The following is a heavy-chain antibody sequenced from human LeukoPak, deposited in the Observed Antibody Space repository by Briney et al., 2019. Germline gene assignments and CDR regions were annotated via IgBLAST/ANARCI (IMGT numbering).Heavy chain of an antibody. Sequence: PGGSLRLSCAASGFTFSSYAKHWVRQAPGKGLEWVAVISYDGSNKYYADSVKGRFTISRDNSKDTLYLQMNSLRAEDTAVYYCARTVDTAMYYWGQGTLVTVSS. CDR3: ARTVDTAMYY. CDR2: ISYDGSNK. J-gene: IGHJ4*02. V-gene: IGHV3-30-3*01. CDR1: GFTFSSYA. D-gene: IGHD5-18*01.